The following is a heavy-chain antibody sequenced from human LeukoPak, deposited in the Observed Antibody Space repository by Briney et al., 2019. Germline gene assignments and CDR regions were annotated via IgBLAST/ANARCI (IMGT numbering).Heavy chain of an antibody. D-gene: IGHD6-6*01. CDR2: ISVTGSNI. Sequence: GGSLRLSCTVSGFSFSGYAFTWVRQAPGKGLEFVSSISVTGSNIYYADSVEGRFTITRDNSKNTLDLQMNSLRSEDTAVYFCARDRTRSVGSGLGRALMLVYWGQGTLVTVSS. V-gene: IGHV3-23*01. J-gene: IGHJ4*02. CDR1: GFSFSGYA. CDR3: ARDRTRSVGSGLGRALMLVY.